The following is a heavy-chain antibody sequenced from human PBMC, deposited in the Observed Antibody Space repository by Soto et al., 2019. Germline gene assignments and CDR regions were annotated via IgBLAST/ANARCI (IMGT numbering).Heavy chain of an antibody. CDR2: IKEDGNEK. Sequence: GGSLRLFCAASGFPFNNYYMTWVRQASGKGLEWVASIKEDGNEKYYVDSVKGRFTISRDNVKNSVSLQLNSLRAEDTAVYFCTRGAGGWNYYYAMDVWGPGATVTVSS. V-gene: IGHV3-7*03. J-gene: IGHJ6*02. D-gene: IGHD6-19*01. CDR3: TRGAGGWNYYYAMDV. CDR1: GFPFNNYY.